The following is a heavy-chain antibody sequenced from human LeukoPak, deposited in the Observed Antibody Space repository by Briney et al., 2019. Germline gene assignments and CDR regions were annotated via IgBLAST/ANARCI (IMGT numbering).Heavy chain of an antibody. D-gene: IGHD6-13*01. J-gene: IGHJ3*02. CDR3: ARVRDSSNWYVFDI. V-gene: IGHV3-30*03. CDR1: GFTFSSYG. Sequence: GGSLRLSCAASGFTFSSYGMHWVRQAPGKGLEWVAVISYDGSNKYYADSVKGRFTVSRDNSKNTLYLQMNSLRAEDTAVYYCARVRDSSNWYVFDIWGQGTMVTVSS. CDR2: ISYDGSNK.